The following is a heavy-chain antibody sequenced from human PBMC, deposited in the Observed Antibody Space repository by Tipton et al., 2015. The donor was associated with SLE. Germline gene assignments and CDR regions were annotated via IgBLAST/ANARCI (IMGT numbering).Heavy chain of an antibody. D-gene: IGHD3-3*01. CDR3: ASSKRVYDFWSPALFFDP. CDR2: INHSGST. CDR1: GGSFSGYY. Sequence: LRLSCAVYGGSFSGYYWSWIRQPPGKGLEWIGEINHSGSTNYNPSLKSRVTISVDTSKNQFSLKLSSVTAADTAVYYCASSKRVYDFWSPALFFDPWGQGTLVTVSS. V-gene: IGHV4-34*01. J-gene: IGHJ5*02.